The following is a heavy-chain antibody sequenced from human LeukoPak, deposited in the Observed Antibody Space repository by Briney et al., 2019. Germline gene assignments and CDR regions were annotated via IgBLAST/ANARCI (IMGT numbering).Heavy chain of an antibody. CDR1: GYTFTSYD. Sequence: EASVKVSCKASGYTFTSYDINWVRQATGQGLEWMGWMNPNSGNTGYAQKFQGRVTMTRTTSISTAYMELSSLRSEDTAVYYCARGLESCSSTSCYLTPRWSYYMDVWGKGTTVTVSS. V-gene: IGHV1-8*01. D-gene: IGHD2-2*01. J-gene: IGHJ6*03. CDR2: MNPNSGNT. CDR3: ARGLESCSSTSCYLTPRWSYYMDV.